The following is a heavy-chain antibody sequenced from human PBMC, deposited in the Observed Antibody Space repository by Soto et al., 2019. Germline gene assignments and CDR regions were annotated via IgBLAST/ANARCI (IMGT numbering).Heavy chain of an antibody. CDR2: ITPIFGTA. J-gene: IGHJ2*01. V-gene: IGHV1-69*12. D-gene: IGHD6-19*01. CDR3: AQTLGLAVAGPGRFDL. CDR1: GGTFSNYA. Sequence: QVQLVQSGAEVKKPGSSVKVSCKASGGTFSNYAISWVRQAPGQGLEWMGGITPIFGTANYAQKFQGRVTMTADESMSTAYMELSRLRSEDTAVYYCAQTLGLAVAGPGRFDLWGRGPLVTVSS.